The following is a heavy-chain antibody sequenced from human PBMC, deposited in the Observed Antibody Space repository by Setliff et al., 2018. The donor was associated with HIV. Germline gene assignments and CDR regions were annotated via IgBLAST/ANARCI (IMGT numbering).Heavy chain of an antibody. CDR2: IYTSGST. V-gene: IGHV4-4*08. CDR1: GGSISSHY. Sequence: PSETLSLTCTVSGGSISSHYWSWIRQPPGKGLEWIGHIYTSGSTNYNPSLKSRVTMSVGTSKNQFSLKLSSVTAADTAVYYCARLSSGYKNWYFDLWGRGTLVTVSS. D-gene: IGHD3-22*01. J-gene: IGHJ2*01. CDR3: ARLSSGYKNWYFDL.